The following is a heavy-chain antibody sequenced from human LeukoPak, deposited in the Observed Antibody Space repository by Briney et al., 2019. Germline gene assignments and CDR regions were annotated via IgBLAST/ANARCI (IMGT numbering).Heavy chain of an antibody. CDR2: ISSSDSTI. CDR1: GFTFSSYS. J-gene: IGHJ5*02. CDR3: ARAGAYGSFPWFDP. Sequence: GGSLRLSCAASGFTFSSYSMNWVRQAPGKGLEWVSYISSSDSTIYYADSVKGRFTISRDNAKNSLYLQMNSLRVEDTAVYYCARAGAYGSFPWFDPWGQGTLVTVSS. D-gene: IGHD6-6*01. V-gene: IGHV3-48*04.